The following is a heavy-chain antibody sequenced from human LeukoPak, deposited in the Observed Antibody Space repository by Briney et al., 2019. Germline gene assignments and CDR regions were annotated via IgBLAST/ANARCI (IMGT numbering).Heavy chain of an antibody. D-gene: IGHD5-18*01. CDR1: GGSISSYY. Sequence: KTSETLSLTGTVSGGSISSYYWSWIRQPPGKGVEWIGYIYSSGSTNYNPSLKSRVTISIDTSKNQFSLKLSSVTAADTAVYFCARAKRGYNYGPLDFWGQGTLVTVSS. J-gene: IGHJ4*02. CDR3: ARAKRGYNYGPLDF. CDR2: IYSSGST. V-gene: IGHV4-59*01.